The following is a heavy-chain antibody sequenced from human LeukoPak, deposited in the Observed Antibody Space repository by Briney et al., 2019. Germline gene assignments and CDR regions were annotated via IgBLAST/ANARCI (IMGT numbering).Heavy chain of an antibody. CDR2: INPNSGGT. CDR3: ARGAILRAQNWFDP. J-gene: IGHJ5*02. V-gene: IGHV1-2*02. Sequence: ASVKVSCKASGYTFTGYYMHWVRQAPGQGLEWMGWINPNSGGTNYAQKFQGRVTMTRDTSISTAYMELSSLRSEDTAVYYCARGAILRAQNWFDPWGQGTLVTVSS. CDR1: GYTFTGYY. D-gene: IGHD3-3*01.